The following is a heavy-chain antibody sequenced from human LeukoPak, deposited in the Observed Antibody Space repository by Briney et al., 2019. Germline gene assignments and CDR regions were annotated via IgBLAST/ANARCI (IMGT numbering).Heavy chain of an antibody. J-gene: IGHJ3*02. CDR2: MNPNSGNT. CDR3: ASWFYGGNNDAFDI. Sequence: ASVKVSCKASGYTVTSYEIHWVRQATGQGLEWMGWMNPNSGNTGYAQKFQGRVTITRNTSISTAYMELSSLRSEDTAVYYCASWFYGGNNDAFDIWGQGTMVTVSS. CDR1: GYTVTSYE. V-gene: IGHV1-8*01. D-gene: IGHD4-23*01.